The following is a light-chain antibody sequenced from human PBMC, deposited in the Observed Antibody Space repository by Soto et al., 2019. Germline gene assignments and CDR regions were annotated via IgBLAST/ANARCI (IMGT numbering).Light chain of an antibody. CDR1: QSVAGSS. J-gene: IGKJ5*01. CDR3: QQYVSSPPIT. Sequence: EIVLTQSPCTLSLSPGETATLSCRASQSVAGSSLAWYQQKPGQAPRLLIYGASSRATGVPDRFGGRGSGTDFTLTISRLEPEDFAVYYCQQYVSSPPITFGQGTRLEIK. V-gene: IGKV3-20*01. CDR2: GAS.